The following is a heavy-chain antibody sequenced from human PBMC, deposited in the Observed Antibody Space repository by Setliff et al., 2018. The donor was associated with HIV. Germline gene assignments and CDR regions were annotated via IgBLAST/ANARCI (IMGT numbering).Heavy chain of an antibody. V-gene: IGHV4-39*07. D-gene: IGHD3-10*02. Sequence: PSETLSLTCTVSGGSISSSNYYWGWIRQPPGKGLEWIGSIYYSGSTNYNPSLKSRVTISIYTSKNQFSLKLRSVAAADTAVYSSASDVRGTQACEYWGQGTLVTVSS. CDR2: IYYSGST. CDR3: ASDVRGTQACEY. J-gene: IGHJ4*02. CDR1: GGSISSSNYY.